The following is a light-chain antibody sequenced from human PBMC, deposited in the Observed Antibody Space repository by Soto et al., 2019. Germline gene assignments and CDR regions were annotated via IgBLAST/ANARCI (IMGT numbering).Light chain of an antibody. V-gene: IGLV1-40*01. CDR1: SSNIGAGYD. J-gene: IGLJ2*01. Sequence: QSVLTQPPSVSGAPGQRVTISCTGSSSNIGAGYDVHWYQQLPGTAPKLLIYGNSNRPSGVPDRFSGSKSGTSASLAITGLQAEDAAAYYSNSYDSSLSGVVFGGGTKLTVL. CDR3: NSYDSSLSGVV. CDR2: GNS.